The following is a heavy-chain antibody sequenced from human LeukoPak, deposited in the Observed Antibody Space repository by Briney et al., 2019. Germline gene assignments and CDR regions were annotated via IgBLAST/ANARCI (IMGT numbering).Heavy chain of an antibody. D-gene: IGHD3-10*01. CDR2: ITWNSGSI. CDR1: GFTFDDYT. Sequence: GRSLRLSCAASGFTFDDYTMHWVRQVPGKGLEWVSGITWNSGSIAYADSVKGRFTISRDNAKNSLYLQMNSLRAEDTALYYCAKIMSGSGSYSAPFDYWGQGPLVTVSS. V-gene: IGHV3-9*01. CDR3: AKIMSGSGSYSAPFDY. J-gene: IGHJ4*02.